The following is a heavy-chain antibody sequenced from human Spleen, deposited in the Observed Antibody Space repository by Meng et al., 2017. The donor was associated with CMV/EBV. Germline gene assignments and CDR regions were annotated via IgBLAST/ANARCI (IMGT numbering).Heavy chain of an antibody. CDR2: ISYDGSNK. CDR3: ARDILTGYRAFDI. Sequence: GGSLRLSCAASGLTFSSYAIYWVRQAPGKGPEWVAVISYDGSNKYYADSVKGRFTISRDNSKNTLFLQMNSLRAEDTAVYYCARDILTGYRAFDIWGQGTMVTVSS. D-gene: IGHD3-9*01. CDR1: GLTFSSYA. J-gene: IGHJ3*02. V-gene: IGHV3-30-3*01.